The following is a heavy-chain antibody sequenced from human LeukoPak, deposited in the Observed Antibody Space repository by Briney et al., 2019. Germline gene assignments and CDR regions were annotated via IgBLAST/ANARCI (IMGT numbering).Heavy chain of an antibody. CDR3: ARFEVGAAGGEDY. CDR2: INPNSGGT. J-gene: IGHJ4*02. D-gene: IGHD1-26*01. CDR1: GYTFTGYY. Sequence: ASVKVSCKASGYTFTGYYMHWVRQAPGQGLEWMGWINPNSGGTNYAQKFQGRVTMTRDTSISTAYMELSSLRSEDTAVYYCARFEVGAAGGEDYWGQGTLVTVSS. V-gene: IGHV1-2*02.